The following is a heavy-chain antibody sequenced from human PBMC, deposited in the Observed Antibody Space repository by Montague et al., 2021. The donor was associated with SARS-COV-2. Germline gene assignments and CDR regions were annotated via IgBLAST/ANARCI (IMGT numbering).Heavy chain of an antibody. CDR2: TFYRSKWYN. V-gene: IGHV6-1*01. CDR3: ARDSRNWYGPIGFDI. J-gene: IGHJ3*02. Sequence: CAISGDSVSSNTAAWNWIRQSPSRGLVWLGRTFYRSKWYNEFAESVKSRISINADTSKNEVSLQLKYVTPEDTAMYYCARDSRNWYGPIGFDIWGQGAVVTVS. D-gene: IGHD6-13*01. CDR1: GDSVSSNTAA.